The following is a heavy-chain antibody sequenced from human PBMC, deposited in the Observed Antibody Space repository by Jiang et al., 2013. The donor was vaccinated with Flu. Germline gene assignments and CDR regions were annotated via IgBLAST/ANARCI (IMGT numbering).Heavy chain of an antibody. CDR1: IHFGDYA. V-gene: IGHV3-49*04. Sequence: ESGEAWYSQAVPETLLYSFWIHFGDYAMSWVRQAPGKGLEWVGFIRSKAYGGTTEYAASVKGRFTISRDDSKSIAYLQMNSLKTEDTAVYYCTPLLEYSSSWSFDYWGQGTLVTVSS. J-gene: IGHJ4*02. CDR2: IRSKAYGGTT. CDR3: TPLLEYSSSWSFDY. D-gene: IGHD6-6*01.